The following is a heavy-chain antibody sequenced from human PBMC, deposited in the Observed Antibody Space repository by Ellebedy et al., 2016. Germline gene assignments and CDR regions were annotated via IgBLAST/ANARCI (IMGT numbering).Heavy chain of an antibody. D-gene: IGHD5-24*01. J-gene: IGHJ2*01. V-gene: IGHV4-59*08. CDR1: GGSISSYY. Sequence: SETLSLTCTVSGGSISSYYWSWIRQPPGKGLEWNGYIYYSRSTNYNPSLKSRVTISVDPSKNQFSLKLSSVTAADTAVYYCAREMATIKPSIYWYFNLWGRGTLVTVSS. CDR2: IYYSRST. CDR3: AREMATIKPSIYWYFNL.